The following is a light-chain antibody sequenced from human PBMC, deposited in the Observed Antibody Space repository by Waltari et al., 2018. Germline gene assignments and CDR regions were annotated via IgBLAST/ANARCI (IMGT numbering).Light chain of an antibody. CDR1: QSINSY. V-gene: IGKV3-11*01. CDR3: QQRRDWPLS. CDR2: DAS. J-gene: IGKJ4*01. Sequence: EIVLTQSPATLSLSPGERATLSCRASQSINSYLAWYQQKPGQAPRLLIYDASNRATGMPARFSGSGSGTDFTLTISSLEPEDFAVYDCQQRRDWPLSFGGGTKVEIK.